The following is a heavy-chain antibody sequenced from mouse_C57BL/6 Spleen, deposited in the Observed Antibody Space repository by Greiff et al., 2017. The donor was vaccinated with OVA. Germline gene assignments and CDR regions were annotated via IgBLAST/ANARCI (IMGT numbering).Heavy chain of an antibody. Sequence: VQLQQSGAELVRPGSSVKLSCKASGYTFTSYWMHWVKQRPIQGLEWIGNIDPSDSETHYNQKFKDKAKLTVDKSSSTAYMQLSSLTSEDSAVYYCARVGSPGFAYWGQGTLVTVSA. V-gene: IGHV1-52*01. D-gene: IGHD6-1*01. CDR2: IDPSDSET. CDR1: GYTFTSYW. CDR3: ARVGSPGFAY. J-gene: IGHJ3*01.